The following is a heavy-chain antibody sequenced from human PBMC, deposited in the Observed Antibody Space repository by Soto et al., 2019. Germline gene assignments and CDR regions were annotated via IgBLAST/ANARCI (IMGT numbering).Heavy chain of an antibody. V-gene: IGHV3-23*01. Sequence: EVQLLEAGGGWVQPGGSLRLSCAASGFTFSDYAMTWVRQSPGTGLEWVPSISGSRGSACYADSVMGRFTIARDNSKNTLYLQINRLRPEYTAVYYCATGDTRVVSPGNFAYWGQVSMVIVSS. CDR2: ISGSRGSA. D-gene: IGHD2-15*01. CDR1: GFTFSDYA. CDR3: ATGDTRVVSPGNFAY. J-gene: IGHJ4*02.